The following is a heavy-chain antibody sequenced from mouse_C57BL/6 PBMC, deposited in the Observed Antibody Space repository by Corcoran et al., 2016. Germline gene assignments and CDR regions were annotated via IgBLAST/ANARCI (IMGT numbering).Heavy chain of an antibody. V-gene: IGHV14-3*01. Sequence: EVQLQQSVAELVRPGASVKLSCTASGFNIKNTYMHWVKQRPEQGLEWIGRIDPANGNTKYAPKFQGKATITADTSSNTAYLQLSSLTSEDTAIYYCARSWYYGSRRYWYFDVWGTGTTVTVSS. J-gene: IGHJ1*03. CDR3: ARSWYYGSRRYWYFDV. CDR1: GFNIKNTY. CDR2: IDPANGNT. D-gene: IGHD1-1*01.